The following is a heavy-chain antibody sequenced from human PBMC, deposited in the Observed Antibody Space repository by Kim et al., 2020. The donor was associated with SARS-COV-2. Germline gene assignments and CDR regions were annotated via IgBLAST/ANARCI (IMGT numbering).Heavy chain of an antibody. Sequence: GGSLRLSCAASGFTFGDYAMHWVRQAPGKGLEWVSGISWNSGSIGYADSVKGRFTISRDNAKNSLYLQMNSLRAEDTALYYCAKDSRAIAAAGFDYWGQGTLVTVSS. J-gene: IGHJ4*02. D-gene: IGHD6-13*01. CDR2: ISWNSGSI. CDR1: GFTFGDYA. V-gene: IGHV3-9*01. CDR3: AKDSRAIAAAGFDY.